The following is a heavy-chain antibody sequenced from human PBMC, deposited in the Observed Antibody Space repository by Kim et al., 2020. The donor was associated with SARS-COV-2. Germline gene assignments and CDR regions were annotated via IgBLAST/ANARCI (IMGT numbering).Heavy chain of an antibody. Sequence: GGSLRLSCAASGFTFSSCAIHWVRQAPGKGLEWVSVISYDGSNKNYADSVKGRFTISRDNSKNTLYLQMNSLRAEDTALYYCAIDPWSRRRGLTYSYYGMDVWGQGTTLTVSS. V-gene: IGHV3-30-3*01. J-gene: IGHJ6*02. CDR1: GFTFSSCA. CDR3: AIDPWSRRRGLTYSYYGMDV. D-gene: IGHD3-10*01. CDR2: ISYDGSNK.